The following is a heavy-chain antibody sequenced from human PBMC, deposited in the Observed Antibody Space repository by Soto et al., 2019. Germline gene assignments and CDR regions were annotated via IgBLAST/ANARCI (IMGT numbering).Heavy chain of an antibody. D-gene: IGHD2-21*02. CDR1: GYSISSGYY. CDR2: IYHSGST. V-gene: IGHV4-38-2*02. Sequence: PSETLSLTCAVSGYSISSGYYWGWIRQPPGKGLEWIGSIYHSGSTYYNPSLKSRVTISVDTSKNQFSLKLSSVTAADTAVYYCARDRVAYCGGDCYLRYFDYWGQGTLVTVSS. CDR3: ARDRVAYCGGDCYLRYFDY. J-gene: IGHJ4*02.